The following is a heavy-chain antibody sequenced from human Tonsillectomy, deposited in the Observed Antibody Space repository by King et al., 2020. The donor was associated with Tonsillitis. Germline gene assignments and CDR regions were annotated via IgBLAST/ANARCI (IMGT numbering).Heavy chain of an antibody. CDR1: GGSFSGYY. J-gene: IGHJ6*03. Sequence: VQLQQWGAGLLKPSETLSLTCAVYGGSFSGYYWSWNRQPPGKGLEWIGEINHSGSTNYNPSLKSRVTISVDTSKNQFSLKLSSVTAADTAVYYCARGLRVRGVAEYYMDVWGKGTTVTVSS. CDR3: ARGLRVRGVAEYYMDV. D-gene: IGHD3-10*01. CDR2: INHSGST. V-gene: IGHV4-34*01.